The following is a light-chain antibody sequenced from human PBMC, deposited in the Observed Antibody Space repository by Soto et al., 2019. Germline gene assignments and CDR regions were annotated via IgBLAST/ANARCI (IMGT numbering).Light chain of an antibody. CDR3: QQYNDWPPIT. CDR2: GAS. V-gene: IGKV3-20*01. CDR1: QRVSSSY. J-gene: IGKJ5*01. Sequence: EIVLTQSPRTLSLSPVERATLSCMASQRVSSSYLAWYKQKPGQAPRHLIYGASNRATGIPDRFRGSGSGTDFTLTVSRLEPENFAVYYCQQYNDWPPITFGQGTRLEIK.